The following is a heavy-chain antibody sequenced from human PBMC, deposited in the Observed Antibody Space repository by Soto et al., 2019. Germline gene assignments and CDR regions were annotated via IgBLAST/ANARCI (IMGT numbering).Heavy chain of an antibody. CDR1: GFTFSSYA. D-gene: IGHD1-26*01. CDR3: ARRGSGSYYDY. V-gene: IGHV3-23*01. J-gene: IGHJ4*02. Sequence: EVQLLESGGGLVQPGRSLRLSCAASGFTFSSYAMRWVRQAPGKGLEWVSAISGSGDSTYYADSVKGRFTDSRDNSKNTLYLQMNSLRAEDTAVYYCARRGSGSYYDYWGQGTLVTVSS. CDR2: ISGSGDST.